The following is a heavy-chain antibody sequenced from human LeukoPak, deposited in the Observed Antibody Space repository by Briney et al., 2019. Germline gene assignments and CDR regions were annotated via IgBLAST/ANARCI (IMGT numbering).Heavy chain of an antibody. CDR1: GGSISSYY. Sequence: SETLSLTCTVSGGSISSYYWSWIRQPPGKGLEWIGYIYYSGSTNYNPSLKSRVTISVDTSKNQFSLQMSSVTAGDTAVYYCARDRGGAYGDYGYYYYYGMDVWGQGTTVTVSS. J-gene: IGHJ6*02. D-gene: IGHD4-17*01. V-gene: IGHV4-59*01. CDR2: IYYSGST. CDR3: ARDRGGAYGDYGYYYYYGMDV.